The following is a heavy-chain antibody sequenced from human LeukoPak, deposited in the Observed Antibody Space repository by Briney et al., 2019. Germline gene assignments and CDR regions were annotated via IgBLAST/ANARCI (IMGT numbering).Heavy chain of an antibody. D-gene: IGHD2-2*01. CDR2: IWYDGSNK. CDR1: GFTFSSYG. Sequence: GGSLRLSCAASGFTFSSYGMHWVRQAPGKGLEWVAVIWYDGSNKYYADSVKGRFTISRDNSKNTLYLQMNSLRAEDTAVYYCAKDGVGYCSSTSCYQQDAFDIWGQGTMVTVSS. J-gene: IGHJ3*02. CDR3: AKDGVGYCSSTSCYQQDAFDI. V-gene: IGHV3-30*02.